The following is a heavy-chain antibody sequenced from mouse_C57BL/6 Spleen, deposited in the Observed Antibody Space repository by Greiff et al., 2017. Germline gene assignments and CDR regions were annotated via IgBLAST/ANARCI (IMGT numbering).Heavy chain of an antibody. CDR1: GYTFTSYT. V-gene: IGHV1-4*01. CDR3: AREGYGS. J-gene: IGHJ3*01. Sequence: VQVVESGAELARPGASVKMSCKASGYTFTSYTMHWVKQRPGQGLEWIGYINPSSGYTKYNQKFKDKATLTADKSSSTAYMQLSSLTSEDSAVYYCAREGYGSWGQGTLVTVSA. CDR2: INPSSGYT.